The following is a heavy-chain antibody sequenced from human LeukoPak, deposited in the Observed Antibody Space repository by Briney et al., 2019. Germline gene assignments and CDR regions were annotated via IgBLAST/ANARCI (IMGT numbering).Heavy chain of an antibody. CDR2: ISGSGGST. Sequence: GGSLRLSCAASGFTFSNYAMSWVRQAPGKGLEWVSAISGSGGSTYYADSVKGRFTISRDNSKNTLYLQMNSLRAEDTALYYCAKDGRVSGWELEYYFDYWGQGTLVTVSS. CDR3: AKDGRVSGWELEYYFDY. CDR1: GFTFSNYA. J-gene: IGHJ4*02. V-gene: IGHV3-23*01. D-gene: IGHD1-26*01.